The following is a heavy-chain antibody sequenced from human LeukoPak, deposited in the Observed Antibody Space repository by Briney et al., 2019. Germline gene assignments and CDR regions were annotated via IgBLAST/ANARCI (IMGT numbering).Heavy chain of an antibody. CDR2: ISSSSSTI. CDR3: ALANWGSPIDY. Sequence: GGSLRLSCVASGFTFSRYSVNWVRQAPGKGPEWVSYISSSSSTIYYADSVKGRFTISRDNAKNSLYLQMNSLRAEDTAVYYCALANWGSPIDYWGQGTLVTVSS. V-gene: IGHV3-48*04. CDR1: GFTFSRYS. J-gene: IGHJ4*02. D-gene: IGHD7-27*01.